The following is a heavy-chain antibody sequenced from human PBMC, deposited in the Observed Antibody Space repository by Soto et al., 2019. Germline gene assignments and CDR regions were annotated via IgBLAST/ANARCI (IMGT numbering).Heavy chain of an antibody. J-gene: IGHJ6*02. V-gene: IGHV3-30-3*01. CDR2: ISYDGSNK. CDR3: ARDRVGATHYYYYGMDV. CDR1: GFTFSSYA. D-gene: IGHD1-26*01. Sequence: GGSLRLSCAASGFTFSSYAMHWVRQAPGKGLEWVAVISYDGSNKYYADSVKGRFTISRDNSKNTLYLQMNSLRAEDTAVYYCARDRVGATHYYYYGMDVWGQGTTVTVSS.